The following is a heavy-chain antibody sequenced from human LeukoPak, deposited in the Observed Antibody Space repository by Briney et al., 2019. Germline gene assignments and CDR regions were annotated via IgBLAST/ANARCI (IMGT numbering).Heavy chain of an antibody. J-gene: IGHJ4*02. CDR1: GNSISSGHY. D-gene: IGHD3-10*01. CDR2: IYHSGGT. CDR3: ARGMVRGVIVDY. V-gene: IGHV4-38-2*02. Sequence: SETLSLTCTVSGNSISSGHYWGWIRQPPGKGLEWIGSIYHSGGTYYNLSLKSRVTISVDTSKNQFSLKLSSVTAADTAVYYCARGMVRGVIVDYWGQGTLVTVSS.